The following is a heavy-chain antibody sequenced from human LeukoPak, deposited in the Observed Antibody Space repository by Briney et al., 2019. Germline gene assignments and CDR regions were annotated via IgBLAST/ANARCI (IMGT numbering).Heavy chain of an antibody. CDR2: IYYSGST. CDR1: GGSISSYY. J-gene: IGHJ4*02. V-gene: IGHV4-59*01. Sequence: SETLSLTCTVSGGSISSYYWSWIRQPPGKGLEWIGYIYYSGSTNYNPSLKSRVTISVDTSKNQFSLKLSSVTAEDTAVYYCARGNYYDSSGYYPTCFDYWGQGTLVTVSS. CDR3: ARGNYYDSSGYYPTCFDY. D-gene: IGHD3-22*01.